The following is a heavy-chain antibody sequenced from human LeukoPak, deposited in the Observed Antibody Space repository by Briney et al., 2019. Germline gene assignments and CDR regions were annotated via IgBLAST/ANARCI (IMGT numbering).Heavy chain of an antibody. CDR3: ARHSPSGYYYYGMDV. CDR1: GGSISSYY. CDR2: IYYSGST. V-gene: IGHV4-59*08. D-gene: IGHD1-26*01. Sequence: KPSETLSLTCTVSGGSISSYYWSWIRQPPGKGLEWIGYIYYSGSTNYNPSLKSRVTISVDTSKSQFSLKLSSVTAADTAVYYCARHSPSGYYYYGMDVWGQGTTVTVSS. J-gene: IGHJ6*02.